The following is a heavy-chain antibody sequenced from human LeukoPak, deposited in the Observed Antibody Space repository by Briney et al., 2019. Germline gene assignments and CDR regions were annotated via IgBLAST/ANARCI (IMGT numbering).Heavy chain of an antibody. V-gene: IGHV4-39*07. D-gene: IGHD4-17*01. CDR3: AREDYGDYGVAY. J-gene: IGHJ4*02. CDR1: GGSMSSSHYC. CDR2: INYSGST. Sequence: SQTLSLTCIVSGGSMSSSHYCWGWIRQPPGKGPEWIGSINYSGSTYYNPSLKSRVTISADTSKSQFSLKLSSVTAADTAMYYCAREDYGDYGVAYWGQGTLVTVSS.